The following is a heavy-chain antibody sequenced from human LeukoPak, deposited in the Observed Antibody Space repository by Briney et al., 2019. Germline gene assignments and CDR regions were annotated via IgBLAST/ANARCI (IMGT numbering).Heavy chain of an antibody. CDR2: INAYNGNT. J-gene: IGHJ4*02. CDR1: GYTFTSYG. D-gene: IGHD2-2*01. CDR3: ARASDTSCPDY. V-gene: IGHV1-18*01. Sequence: ASVKVSCKASGYTFTSYGISWVRQAPGKGLEWMGWINAYNGNTNYAQKLQGRVTMTTDTSTSTAYMELRSLRSDATAVYYCARASDTSCPDYWGQGTLVTVSS.